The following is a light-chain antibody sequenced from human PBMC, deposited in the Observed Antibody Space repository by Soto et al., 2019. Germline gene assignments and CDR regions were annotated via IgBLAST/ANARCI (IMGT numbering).Light chain of an antibody. J-gene: IGKJ5*01. Sequence: DIPMTQSPSSLTASVGDSVTISSRASQSTSSYLNWYQQKPGKAPKLLIYAASSLQSGVPSRFSGSGSGTDFTLTISSLQPEDFATYYCQQSYSTPITFGQGTRLEIK. V-gene: IGKV1-39*01. CDR2: AAS. CDR1: QSTSSY. CDR3: QQSYSTPIT.